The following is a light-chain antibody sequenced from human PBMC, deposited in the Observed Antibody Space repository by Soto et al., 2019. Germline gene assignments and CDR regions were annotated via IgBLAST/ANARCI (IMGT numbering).Light chain of an antibody. CDR1: SRHSNYI. Sequence: QSVLTQSSSASASPGSSVKITCTLSSRHSNYINAWHQQQPGKATRYLMKIQISGSYNKGSGIPDRFSCSSSGADRYLTLSNHQFDDDSDYYCETWDSNPRVFGGGTKLTVL. CDR3: ETWDSNPRV. J-gene: IGLJ3*02. CDR2: IQISGSY. V-gene: IGLV4-60*02.